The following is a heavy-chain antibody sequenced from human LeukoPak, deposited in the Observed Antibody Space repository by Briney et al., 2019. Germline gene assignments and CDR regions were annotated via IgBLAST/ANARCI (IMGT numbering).Heavy chain of an antibody. V-gene: IGHV4-39*07. CDR1: GGSISSSSYY. CDR3: ARDYDFWSGYCDYYYMDV. Sequence: SETLSLTCTVSGGSISSSSYYWGWIRQPPGKGLEWIGSIYYSGSTYYNPSLKSRVTISVDTSKNQFSLKLSSVTAADTAVYYCARDYDFWSGYCDYYYMDVWGKGTTVTVSS. D-gene: IGHD3-3*01. J-gene: IGHJ6*03. CDR2: IYYSGST.